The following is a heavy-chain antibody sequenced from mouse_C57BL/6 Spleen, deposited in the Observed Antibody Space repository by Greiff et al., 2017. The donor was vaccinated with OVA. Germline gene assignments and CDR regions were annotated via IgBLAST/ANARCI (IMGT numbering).Heavy chain of an antibody. J-gene: IGHJ1*03. CDR3: ARVGGTTVVRYFDV. CDR1: GFNIKDYY. Sequence: EVQLQQSGAELVKPGASVKLSCTASGFNIKDYYMHWVKQRTEQGLEWIGRIDPEDGETKSAPKFQGKATITADTSSNTAYLQLSSLTSEDTAVYYCARVGGTTVVRYFDVWGTGTTVTVSS. V-gene: IGHV14-2*01. CDR2: IDPEDGET. D-gene: IGHD1-1*01.